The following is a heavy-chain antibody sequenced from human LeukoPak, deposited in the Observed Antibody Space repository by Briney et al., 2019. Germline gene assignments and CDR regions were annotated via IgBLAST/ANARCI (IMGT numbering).Heavy chain of an antibody. CDR1: GFTFGDYA. CDR2: ISSGGSSI. CDR3: ARGDWYSFDH. J-gene: IGHJ4*02. D-gene: IGHD6-19*01. Sequence: GGSLRLSCTASGFTFGDYAMSWVRQAPGKGLEWVSYISSGGSSIYYADSVKGRFTISRDNAKSSLYMEMNSLRAEDTAVYYCARGDWYSFDHWGQGTLVTVSS. V-gene: IGHV3-11*01.